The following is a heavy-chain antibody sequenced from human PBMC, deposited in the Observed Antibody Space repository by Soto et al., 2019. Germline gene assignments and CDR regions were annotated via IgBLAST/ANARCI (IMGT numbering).Heavy chain of an antibody. CDR1: GLTVNNNY. J-gene: IGHJ4*02. V-gene: IGHV3-53*01. D-gene: IGHD3-22*01. CDR2: IYSGGST. CDR3: ATYSSLDY. Sequence: XVSLRLSCAASGLTVNNNYMSWVRQAPGKGLEWVALIYSGGSTYYADSVKGRFTISRDNSKNTLYLQMNSLRAEDTAVYYCATYSSLDYWGQGTLVTVSS.